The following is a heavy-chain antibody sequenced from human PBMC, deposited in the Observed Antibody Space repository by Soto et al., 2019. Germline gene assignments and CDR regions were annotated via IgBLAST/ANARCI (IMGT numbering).Heavy chain of an antibody. Sequence: SVKVSCKTSGGTFSTYAIYWVRQAPGQGLEWMGAIIPLFGTADYAQKFQGRVTITADESTSTAYMELSSLRSEDTAVYYCASPLFSDSSGYDYYDFRGQGTLLTGST. CDR2: IIPLFGTA. V-gene: IGHV1-69*13. CDR3: ASPLFSDSSGYDYYDF. D-gene: IGHD6-19*01. CDR1: GGTFSTYA. J-gene: IGHJ4*03.